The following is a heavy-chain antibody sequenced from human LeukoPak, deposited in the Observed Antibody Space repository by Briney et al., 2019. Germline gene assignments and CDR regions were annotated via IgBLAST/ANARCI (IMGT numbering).Heavy chain of an antibody. CDR2: IKEDGSEK. CDR1: GFTFSSYW. Sequence: GGSLRLSCAASGFTFSSYWMSWVRQAPGKGLEWVANIKEDGSEKHYVDSVKGRFTISRDNAKNSLYLQMNSLRAEDTAMYYCARDQGGRRHWLTARARSYYFDYWGQGTLVTVSS. CDR3: ARDQGGRRHWLTARARSYYFDY. J-gene: IGHJ4*02. V-gene: IGHV3-7*03. D-gene: IGHD3-9*01.